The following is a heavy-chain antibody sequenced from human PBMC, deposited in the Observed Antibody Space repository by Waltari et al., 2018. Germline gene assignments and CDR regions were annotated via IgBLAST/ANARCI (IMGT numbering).Heavy chain of an antibody. J-gene: IGHJ4*02. Sequence: QVQLQESGPGLVKPSETLSLTCTVSGGSISSYYWSWIRQPAGKGLEWIGRIYTSGSTNYNPSLKSRVTISVDKSKNQFSLKLSSVTAADTAVYYCASSYYYDSSGYYEVDCWGQGTLVTVSS. CDR1: GGSISSYY. D-gene: IGHD3-22*01. CDR2: IYTSGST. CDR3: ASSYYYDSSGYYEVDC. V-gene: IGHV4-4*07.